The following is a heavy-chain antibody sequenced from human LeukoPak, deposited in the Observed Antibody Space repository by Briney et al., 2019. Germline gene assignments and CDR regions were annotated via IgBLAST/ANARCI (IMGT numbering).Heavy chain of an antibody. J-gene: IGHJ6*03. CDR1: GFTFDDYG. D-gene: IGHD3-22*01. V-gene: IGHV3-23*01. CDR3: AKVPYYDSSGYSIYYYMDV. CDR2: ICCSGGNT. Sequence: GGSLSLSCAASGFTFDDYGMSWVRQAPGKGLECVSAICCSGGNTYYADYVKGRFTISRDNSKNTLYLQMNSLRAEDTVVYYCAKVPYYDSSGYSIYYYMDVWGKGTTVTVSS.